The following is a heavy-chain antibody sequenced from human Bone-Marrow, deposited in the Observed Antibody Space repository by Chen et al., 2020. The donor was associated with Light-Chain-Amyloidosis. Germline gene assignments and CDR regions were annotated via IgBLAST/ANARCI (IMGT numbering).Heavy chain of an antibody. V-gene: IGHV1-24*01. Sequence: QVXLVXSGAEVKRPGASVKVSCKVSGDSITDLAIHWVRQAPGKGLEWVGGFDPEDEEMMYGQKFQGRVRMIEDTSTETAYMELTSLTSEDTAIYYCATDVDVGDYYETGFNYWGQGTLVTVSS. J-gene: IGHJ4*02. CDR1: GDSITDLA. CDR3: ATDVDVGDYYETGFNY. CDR2: FDPEDEEM. D-gene: IGHD3-22*01.